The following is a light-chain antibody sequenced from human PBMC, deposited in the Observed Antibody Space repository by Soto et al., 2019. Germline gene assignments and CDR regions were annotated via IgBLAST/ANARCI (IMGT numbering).Light chain of an antibody. Sequence: ETVMTQSPATLSVSPGERATLSCMASQSVSSDLAWYQQKPGQAPRLLIFGASTRATNIPARFTGSRSGTEFTLTISSLQSEDFAVYYCQQYNTWPRTFGQGTKVDIK. CDR3: QQYNTWPRT. J-gene: IGKJ1*01. CDR1: QSVSSD. V-gene: IGKV3-15*01. CDR2: GAS.